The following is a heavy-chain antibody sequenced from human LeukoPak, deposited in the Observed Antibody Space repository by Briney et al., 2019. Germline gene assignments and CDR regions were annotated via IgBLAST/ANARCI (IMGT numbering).Heavy chain of an antibody. J-gene: IGHJ6*04. Sequence: SETLSFTCTVSGGSISSSSYYWGWIRQPPGKGLEWIGSIYYSGSTYYNPSLKSRVTISVDTSKNQFSLKLSSVTAADTAVYYCAHDGYPATPDVWGKGTTVTVSS. V-gene: IGHV4-39*01. CDR2: IYYSGST. CDR1: GGSISSSSYY. D-gene: IGHD2-15*01. CDR3: AHDGYPATPDV.